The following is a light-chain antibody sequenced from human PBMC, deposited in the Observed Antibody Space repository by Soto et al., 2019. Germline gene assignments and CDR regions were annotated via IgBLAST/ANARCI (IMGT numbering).Light chain of an antibody. CDR1: QSVSSSY. Sequence: EIVFTQSPGTLSLSPGERATLSCRASQSVSSSYLAWYQQKPGQAPRLLIYGASSRATGIPDRFSGSGSGTDFTLTISRLEPEDFAVYYCQQYGSSPQTLGQGTKVDIK. CDR2: GAS. CDR3: QQYGSSPQT. J-gene: IGKJ1*01. V-gene: IGKV3-20*01.